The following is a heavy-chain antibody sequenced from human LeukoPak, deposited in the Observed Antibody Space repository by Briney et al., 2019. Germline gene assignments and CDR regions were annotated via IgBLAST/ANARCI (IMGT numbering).Heavy chain of an antibody. Sequence: GESLKISCKGSGYSFTSYWIGWVRQMPGKGLEWMGIIYPGVSDTRYSPSFQGQGTISADKSISTAYLQWSSLKASDPAMYYCARHQIKYRYRPRPWIQQYYFDYWGQGTLVTVSS. CDR2: IYPGVSDT. CDR1: GYSFTSYW. V-gene: IGHV5-51*01. D-gene: IGHD5-18*01. J-gene: IGHJ4*02. CDR3: ARHQIKYRYRPRPWIQQYYFDY.